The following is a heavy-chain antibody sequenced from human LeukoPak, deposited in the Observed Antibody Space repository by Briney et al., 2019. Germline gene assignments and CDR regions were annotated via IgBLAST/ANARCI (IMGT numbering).Heavy chain of an antibody. D-gene: IGHD2-15*01. CDR1: GFTFSSYS. Sequence: GGSLRLSCAASGFTFSSYSMNWVRQAPGKGLEWVANIKQDGSEKYYVDSVKGRFTISRDNAKNSLYLQMNSLRAEDTDVYYCARAVVAATKFWFDPWGQGTLVTVSS. CDR3: ARAVVAATKFWFDP. V-gene: IGHV3-7*01. J-gene: IGHJ5*02. CDR2: IKQDGSEK.